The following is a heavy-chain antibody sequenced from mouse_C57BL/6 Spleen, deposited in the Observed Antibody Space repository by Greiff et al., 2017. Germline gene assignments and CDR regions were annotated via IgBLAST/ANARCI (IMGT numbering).Heavy chain of an antibody. CDR1: GYAFSSYW. D-gene: IGHD2-5*01. CDR2: IYPGDGDT. Sequence: VQLQQSGAELVKPGASVKISCKASGYAFSSYWMNWVKQRPGKGLEWIGQIYPGDGDTNYNGKFKGKATLTADKSSSTAYMQLSVLTSEDSAVAFCAREDIVTTNAMDYWGQGTSVTVSS. J-gene: IGHJ4*01. CDR3: AREDIVTTNAMDY. V-gene: IGHV1-80*01.